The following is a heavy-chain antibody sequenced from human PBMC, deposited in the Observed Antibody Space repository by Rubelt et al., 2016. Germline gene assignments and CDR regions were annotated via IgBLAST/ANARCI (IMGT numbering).Heavy chain of an antibody. J-gene: IGHJ4*02. CDR2: IWYDGSNK. D-gene: IGHD3-10*01. Sequence: VQLVESGGGLVQPGGSLRLSCAASGFTFSSYGMHWVRQAPGKGLEWVAVIWYDGSNKYYADSVKGRFTISRDISKNTLYLQMDSLRAEDTAVYYCARDHGSGSYDFDYWGQGTLVTVSS. CDR3: ARDHGSGSYDFDY. CDR1: GFTFSSYG. V-gene: IGHV3-33*08.